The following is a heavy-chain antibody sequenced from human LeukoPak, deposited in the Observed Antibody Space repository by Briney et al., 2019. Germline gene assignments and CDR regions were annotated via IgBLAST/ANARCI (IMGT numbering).Heavy chain of an antibody. CDR3: ARDHAPVGSYPTGGAFDI. J-gene: IGHJ3*02. V-gene: IGHV4-30-2*01. D-gene: IGHD1-26*01. CDR1: GGSISSGGYY. CDR2: IYHSGST. Sequence: SETLSLTCTVSGGSISSGGYYWSWLRQPPGKGLEWIGYIYHSGSTYYNPSLKSRVTISVDRSKNQFSLKLSSVTAADTAVYYCARDHAPVGSYPTGGAFDIWGQGTMVTVSS.